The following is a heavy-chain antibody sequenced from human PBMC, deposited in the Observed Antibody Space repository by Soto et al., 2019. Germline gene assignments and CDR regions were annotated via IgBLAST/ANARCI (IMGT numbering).Heavy chain of an antibody. J-gene: IGHJ3*01. CDR2: TYYTSTWYN. Sequence: SQTLSLTCAISRDSVSRNSVAWNWIRQSPSRGLGWLGRTYYTSTWYNDYAVSVKSRITIKPDTSKNQVSLQLNSVTPEDTAVYYCAREFRNAFDFWGQGTMVTVSS. V-gene: IGHV6-1*01. CDR1: RDSVSRNSVA. CDR3: AREFRNAFDF.